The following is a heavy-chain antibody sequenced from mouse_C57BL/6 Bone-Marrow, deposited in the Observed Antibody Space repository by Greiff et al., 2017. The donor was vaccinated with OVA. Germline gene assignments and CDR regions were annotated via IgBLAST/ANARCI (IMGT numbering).Heavy chain of an antibody. CDR2: INPSSGYT. V-gene: IGHV1-7*01. CDR3: ARNGAYYYGSSPLYYFDY. Sequence: VQLQQSGAELAKPGASVKLSCTASGYTFTSYWMHWVKQRPGQGLEWIGYINPSSGYTKYKQKFKDKATLTADKSSSTAYMQLSSLTYEDSAVYYCARNGAYYYGSSPLYYFDYWGQGTTLTVSS. J-gene: IGHJ2*01. CDR1: GYTFTSYW. D-gene: IGHD1-1*01.